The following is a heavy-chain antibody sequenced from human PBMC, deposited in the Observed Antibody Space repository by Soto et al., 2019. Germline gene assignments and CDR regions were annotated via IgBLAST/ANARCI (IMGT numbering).Heavy chain of an antibody. V-gene: IGHV4-61*01. J-gene: IGHJ4*02. CDR2: IYYSGST. CDR1: GGSVSSGSYY. D-gene: IGHD5-12*01. Sequence: QVQLQESGPGLVKPSETLSLTCTVSGGSVSSGSYYWSWIRQPPGKGLEWIGYIYYSGSTNYNPSLKSRVTISVDTSKNQFSLKLSSVTAADTAVYYCARVPKGWLHYFDYWGQGTLVTVSS. CDR3: ARVPKGWLHYFDY.